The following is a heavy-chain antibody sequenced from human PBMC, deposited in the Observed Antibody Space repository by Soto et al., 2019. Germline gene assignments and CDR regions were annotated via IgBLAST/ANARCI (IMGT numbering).Heavy chain of an antibody. CDR3: ARDQDYGDLHWYFDL. CDR2: IIPIFGTA. D-gene: IGHD4-17*01. J-gene: IGHJ2*01. CDR1: GGTLSSYA. V-gene: IGHV1-69*01. Sequence: QVQLVQSGAEVQKPGSSVKVSCKASGGTLSSYAISWVRQAPGQGLEWMGGIIPIFGTANYAQKFQGRVTITADESTSTAYMELSSLRSEDTAVYYCARDQDYGDLHWYFDLWGRGTLVTVSS.